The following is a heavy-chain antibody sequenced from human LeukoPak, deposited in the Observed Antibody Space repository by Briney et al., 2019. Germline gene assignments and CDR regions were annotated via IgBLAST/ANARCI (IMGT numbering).Heavy chain of an antibody. CDR3: AEDRQWLVEFDY. D-gene: IGHD6-19*01. Sequence: GGSLRLSCAASGFTFSSYWMSWVRQAPGKGLEWVSAISGSGGSTYYADSVKGRFTISRDNSKNTLYLQMNSLRAEDAAVYYCAEDRQWLVEFDYWGQGTLVTVSS. J-gene: IGHJ4*02. CDR2: ISGSGGST. CDR1: GFTFSSYW. V-gene: IGHV3-23*01.